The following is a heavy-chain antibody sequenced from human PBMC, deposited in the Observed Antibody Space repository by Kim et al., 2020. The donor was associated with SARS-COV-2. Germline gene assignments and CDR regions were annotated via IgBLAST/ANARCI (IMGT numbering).Heavy chain of an antibody. CDR2: IYYSGST. CDR1: GGSISSYY. V-gene: IGHV4-59*08. J-gene: IGHJ3*02. CDR3: ARLGPRSAFDI. Sequence: SETLSLTCTVSGGSISSYYWSWIRQPPGKGLEWIGYIYYSGSTNYNPSLKSRVTISVDTSKNQFSLKLSSVTAADTAVYYCARLGPRSAFDIWGQGTMVT.